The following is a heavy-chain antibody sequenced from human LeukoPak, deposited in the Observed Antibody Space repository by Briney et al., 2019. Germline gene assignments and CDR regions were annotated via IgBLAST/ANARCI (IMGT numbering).Heavy chain of an antibody. CDR2: ISAYNGNT. Sequence: GASVKVSCKASGYTFTSYGIRWVRQAPGQGLEWMGWISAYNGNTNYAQKLQGRVTMTTDTSTTTAYMELRSLRSDDTAVYYCARAGYGDYALEGSWFDLWGQGTLVTVSS. D-gene: IGHD4-17*01. J-gene: IGHJ5*02. CDR1: GYTFTSYG. CDR3: ARAGYGDYALEGSWFDL. V-gene: IGHV1-18*01.